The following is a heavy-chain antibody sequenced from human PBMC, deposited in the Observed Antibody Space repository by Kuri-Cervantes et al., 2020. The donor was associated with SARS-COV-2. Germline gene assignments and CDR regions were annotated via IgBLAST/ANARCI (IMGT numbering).Heavy chain of an antibody. Sequence: ASVKVSCKASGYTFTGHYMHWVRQAPGQGLEWMGWINPNSGGTNYAQKFQGWVTMTRDTSISTVYMELSRLRSEDTAVYYCAMYFYGSGNYHDTLDKWGQGTLVTVSS. CDR2: INPNSGGT. D-gene: IGHD3-10*01. J-gene: IGHJ4*02. CDR1: GYTFTGHY. V-gene: IGHV1-2*04. CDR3: AMYFYGSGNYHDTLDK.